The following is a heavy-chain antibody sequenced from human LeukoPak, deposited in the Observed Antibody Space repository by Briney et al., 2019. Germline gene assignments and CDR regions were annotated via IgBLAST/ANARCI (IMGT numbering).Heavy chain of an antibody. CDR1: GFTFSSYG. D-gene: IGHD3-10*01. V-gene: IGHV3-30*02. CDR3: AKGYGSGS. Sequence: GGSLRLSCAASGFTFSSYGMHWVRQAPGKGLEWVAFIRYDGSNKYYADSVKGRFTISRDNSKNTLYLQMNSLRDEDTAVYYCAKGYGSGSWGQGTLVTVSS. J-gene: IGHJ4*02. CDR2: IRYDGSNK.